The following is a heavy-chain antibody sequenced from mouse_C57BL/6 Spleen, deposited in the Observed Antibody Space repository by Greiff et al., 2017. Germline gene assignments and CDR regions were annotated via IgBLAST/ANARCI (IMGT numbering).Heavy chain of an antibody. Sequence: EVHLVESEGGLVQPGSSMKLSCTASGFTFSDYYMAWVRQVPEKGLDWVANINYDGSSTYYLDSLKSRFIISRDNAKNILYLQMSSLKSEDTATYYCARESDYYGSWFAYWGQGTLVTVSA. D-gene: IGHD1-1*01. V-gene: IGHV5-16*01. J-gene: IGHJ3*01. CDR1: GFTFSDYY. CDR3: ARESDYYGSWFAY. CDR2: INYDGSST.